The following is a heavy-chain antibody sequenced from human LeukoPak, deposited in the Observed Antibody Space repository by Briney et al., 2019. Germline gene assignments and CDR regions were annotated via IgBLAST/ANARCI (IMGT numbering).Heavy chain of an antibody. J-gene: IGHJ4*02. CDR1: GTSISTYY. Sequence: SETLSLTCTVSGTSISTYYWSWIRQPPGKGLEWIGYIYYSGSTNYNPSLKSRVTISVDTSKNQFSLKLNSVTAADTAVYYCARGYYYDSSGPEFDYWGQGTLVTVSS. CDR2: IYYSGST. V-gene: IGHV4-59*01. D-gene: IGHD3-22*01. CDR3: ARGYYYDSSGPEFDY.